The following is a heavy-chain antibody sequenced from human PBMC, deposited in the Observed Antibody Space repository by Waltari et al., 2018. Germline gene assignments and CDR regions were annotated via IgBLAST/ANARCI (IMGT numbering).Heavy chain of an antibody. CDR1: GSRFTSYW. J-gene: IGHJ3*01. V-gene: IGHV5-51*01. Sequence: EVQLVQSGAEVKRTGESLQISCKVSGSRFTSYWIAWVRQMPGKGLEWVGLIFPGDSNTRYSPSCQGQVSISVDKSINTAYLQWNSLKASDTAVYYCIRHPDLRYCSDDNCHTRLDGWGQGTMVTVSS. CDR2: IFPGDSNT. D-gene: IGHD2-15*01. CDR3: IRHPDLRYCSDDNCHTRLDG.